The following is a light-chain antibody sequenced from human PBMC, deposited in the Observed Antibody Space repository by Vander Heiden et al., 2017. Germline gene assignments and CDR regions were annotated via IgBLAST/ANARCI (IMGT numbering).Light chain of an antibody. CDR3: CSYAGSSTPWV. Sequence: QSALTQPASGQSITISCTGTSSDVGSYNLVSWYQQHPGKAPKLMIYEVSKRPSGVSNRFSGSKSGNTASLTISGLQAEDEADYYCCSYAGSSTPWVFGGGTKLTVL. J-gene: IGLJ3*02. CDR2: EVS. V-gene: IGLV2-23*02. CDR1: SSDVGSYNL.